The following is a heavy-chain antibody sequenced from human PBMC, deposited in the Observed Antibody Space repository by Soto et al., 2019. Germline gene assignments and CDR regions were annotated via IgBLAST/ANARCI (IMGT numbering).Heavy chain of an antibody. V-gene: IGHV1-8*01. J-gene: IGHJ5*02. CDR3: ARGLARLSGYGKSWFDP. D-gene: IGHD5-12*01. Sequence: RASVKVYCKASGYTFTSYDINWVRQATGQGLEWMGWMNPNSGNTGYAQKFQGRVTMTRNTSISTAYMELSSLRSEDTAVYYCARGLARLSGYGKSWFDPWGQGTLVTVSS. CDR1: GYTFTSYD. CDR2: MNPNSGNT.